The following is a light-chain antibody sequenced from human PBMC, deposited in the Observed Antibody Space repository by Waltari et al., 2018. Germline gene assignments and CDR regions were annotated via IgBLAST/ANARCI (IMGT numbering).Light chain of an antibody. CDR2: GVS. Sequence: DIAMTQSPATLSLSPGERATLSCRASQSVNRNLAWYQQKPEQPPRLLIYGVSSRATGIPDRFTGSGSGMEFTLTISSLEPEDVGIYHCQQSIQWPYTFGQGTKVEIK. V-gene: IGKV3D-15*01. CDR1: QSVNRN. CDR3: QQSIQWPYT. J-gene: IGKJ2*01.